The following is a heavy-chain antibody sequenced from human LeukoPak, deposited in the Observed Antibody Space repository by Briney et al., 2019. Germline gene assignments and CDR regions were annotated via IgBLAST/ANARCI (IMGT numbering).Heavy chain of an antibody. J-gene: IGHJ4*02. D-gene: IGHD2-21*01. CDR2: IYPGDSDT. CDR1: GYSFTSYW. CDR3: ARLGSTPVMAQTGDGYFDY. V-gene: IGHV5-51*01. Sequence: SGESLKISCKGSGYSFTSYWIGWVRPLPGKGLEWMGIIYPGDSDTRYSPSFQGQVTISADKSISTAYLQWSSLKASDTAMYYCARLGSTPVMAQTGDGYFDYWGQGTLVTVSS.